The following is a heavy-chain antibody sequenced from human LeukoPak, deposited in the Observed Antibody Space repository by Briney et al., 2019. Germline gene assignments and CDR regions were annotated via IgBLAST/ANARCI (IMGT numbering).Heavy chain of an antibody. D-gene: IGHD4-17*01. J-gene: IGHJ4*02. V-gene: IGHV1-2*06. CDR3: ARVMKATVRTSNFDY. Sequence: GAAVKVSCKASGYTFTDYYMYWARQAPGQGLEWMGRINPNSGDTFYAQKFQGRVTMTRDTSISTAYMELSRLRSDDTAVYYCARVMKATVRTSNFDYWGQGTLVTVSS. CDR1: GYTFTDYY. CDR2: INPNSGDT.